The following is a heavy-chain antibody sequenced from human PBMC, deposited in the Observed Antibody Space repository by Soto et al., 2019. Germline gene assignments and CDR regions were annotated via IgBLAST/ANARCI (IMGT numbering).Heavy chain of an antibody. D-gene: IGHD4-17*01. J-gene: IGHJ6*02. CDR2: IIPIFGTA. CDR3: ARRDGYGGNLLYYYYGMDV. Sequence: ASVKVSCKASGGTFSSYAISWVRQAPGQGLEWMGGIIPIFGTANYAQKFQGRVTITADESTSTAYMELSSLRSEDTAVYYCARRDGYGGNLLYYYYGMDVWGQGTTVTVSS. V-gene: IGHV1-69*13. CDR1: GGTFSSYA.